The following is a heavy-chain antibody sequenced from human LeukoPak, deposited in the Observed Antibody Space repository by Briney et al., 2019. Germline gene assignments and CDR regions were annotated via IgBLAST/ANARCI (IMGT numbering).Heavy chain of an antibody. Sequence: GGSLRLSCAGSGLTFSSYWMSWVRQAPGKGLEWVDNIKQDGCEKYYVESVKGGFTISRDHAKNSLYLQMNSLRAEDTAMYYCARGRRVLRYFDWLCDSYYYYYMDVWVKGSTVTDSS. V-gene: IGHV3-7*01. J-gene: IGHJ6*03. CDR2: IKQDGCEK. D-gene: IGHD3-9*01. CDR3: ARGRRVLRYFDWLCDSYYYYYMDV. CDR1: GLTFSSYW.